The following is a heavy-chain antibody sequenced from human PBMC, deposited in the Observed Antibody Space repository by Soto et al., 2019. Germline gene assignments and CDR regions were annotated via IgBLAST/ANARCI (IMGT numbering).Heavy chain of an antibody. V-gene: IGHV3-21*01. J-gene: IGHJ6*02. CDR2: ISSSSSYI. D-gene: IGHD2-2*01. CDR3: ARDSDPHCSSTTCSFHYYYGMDV. Sequence: EVQLVESGGGLVKPGGSLRLSCVASGFTFSNYSMNWVRQAPGKGLEWVSSISSSSSYIYYADSVKGRFTISRENAKNSLYLQMDSLRAEDTAVYYCARDSDPHCSSTTCSFHYYYGMDVWGQGTTATVS. CDR1: GFTFSNYS.